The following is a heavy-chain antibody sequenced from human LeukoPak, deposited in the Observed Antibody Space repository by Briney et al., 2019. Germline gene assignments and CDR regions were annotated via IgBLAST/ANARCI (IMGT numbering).Heavy chain of an antibody. J-gene: IGHJ4*02. D-gene: IGHD3-22*01. CDR2: INPNSGGT. CDR3: ARVGDSSGYSFDY. Sequence: ASVKVSCKASGYTFTSYYMHWVRQAPGQGLEWMGWINPNSGGTNYAQKFQGRVTMTRDTSISTAYMELSRLRSDDTAVYYCARVGDSSGYSFDYWGQGTLVTVSS. CDR1: GYTFTSYY. V-gene: IGHV1-2*02.